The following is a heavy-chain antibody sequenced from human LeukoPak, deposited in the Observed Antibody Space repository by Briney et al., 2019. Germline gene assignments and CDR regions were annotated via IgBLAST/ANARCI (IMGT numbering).Heavy chain of an antibody. CDR3: ARDSGLTTGPFDI. CDR1: GGSISSHY. Sequence: SETLSLTCTVSGGSISSHYWSWIRQPAGKGLEWIGRIYISGSTTYSPSLKSRLILSLDTSKNQFSLNLSSVTAADTAVYYCARDSGLTTGPFDIWGQGTMVTVSS. J-gene: IGHJ3*02. CDR2: IYISGST. V-gene: IGHV4-4*07. D-gene: IGHD1-14*01.